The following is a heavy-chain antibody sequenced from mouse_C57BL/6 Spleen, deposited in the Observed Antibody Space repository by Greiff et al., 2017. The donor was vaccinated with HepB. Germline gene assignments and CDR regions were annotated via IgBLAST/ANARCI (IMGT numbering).Heavy chain of an antibody. J-gene: IGHJ1*03. CDR1: GYTFTDYY. D-gene: IGHD1-1*01. CDR3: ARRWLLLRFLYFDV. V-gene: IGHV1-26*01. CDR2: INPNNGGT. Sequence: EVQLQQSGPELVKPGASVKISCKASGYTFTDYYMNWVKQSHGKSLEWIGDINPNNGGTSYNQKFKGKATLTVDKSSSTAYMELRSLTSEDSAVYYCARRWLLLRFLYFDVWGTGTTVTVSS.